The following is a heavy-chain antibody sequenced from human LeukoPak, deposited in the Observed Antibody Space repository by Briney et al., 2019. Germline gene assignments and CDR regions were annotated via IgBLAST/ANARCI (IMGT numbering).Heavy chain of an antibody. Sequence: PSETLSLTXAVYGGSFSGYYWSWIRQPPGKGLEWIGEINHSGSTNYNPSLKSRVTISVDTSKNQFSLKLSSVTAADTAVYYCAREYCGGDCSLDYWGQGTLVTVSS. CDR1: GGSFSGYY. CDR3: AREYCGGDCSLDY. CDR2: INHSGST. V-gene: IGHV4-34*01. D-gene: IGHD2-21*02. J-gene: IGHJ4*02.